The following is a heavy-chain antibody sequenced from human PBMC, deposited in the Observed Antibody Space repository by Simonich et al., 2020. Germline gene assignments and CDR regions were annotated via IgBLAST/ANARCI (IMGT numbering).Heavy chain of an antibody. CDR1: GYTFTCYY. D-gene: IGHD2-2*01. V-gene: IGHV1-2*06. Sequence: QVQLVQSGAEVKKPGASVKVSCKASGYTFTCYYMHWVRQAPGQGLVGRGRNNHNEGGTNYAQKFQGRVTMTRDTSSSTAFRELSRLRADDTAGYYCARDTFLGYCSSTSCYDAFDIWGQGTMVTVSS. CDR3: ARDTFLGYCSSTSCYDAFDI. J-gene: IGHJ3*02. CDR2: NNHNEGGT.